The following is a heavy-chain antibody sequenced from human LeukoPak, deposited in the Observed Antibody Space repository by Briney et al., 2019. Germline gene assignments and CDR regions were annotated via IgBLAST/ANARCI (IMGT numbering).Heavy chain of an antibody. V-gene: IGHV3-7*01. CDR3: ARGYCRGGSCYSGDAFDI. D-gene: IGHD2-15*01. CDR1: GFTFSRYW. Sequence: GGSLRLSCAASGFTFSRYWMSWVRQAPGKGLEWVANIKQDGSEKYYVDSVKGRFTISRDNAKNSLYLQMNSLRAEDTAVYYCARGYCRGGSCYSGDAFDIWGQGTKVTVSS. CDR2: IKQDGSEK. J-gene: IGHJ3*02.